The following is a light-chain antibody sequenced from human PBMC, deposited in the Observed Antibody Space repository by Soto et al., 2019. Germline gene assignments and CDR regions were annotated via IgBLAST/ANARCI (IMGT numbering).Light chain of an antibody. CDR3: AAWEDSLGGYWV. V-gene: IGLV1-44*01. CDR1: SFNIGSNA. J-gene: IGLJ3*02. CDR2: IDS. Sequence: QSVLTQPPSASGTPGQRVTISCSGSSFNIGSNAVSWYQLLPGTAPKLLIYIDSHRPSGVPDRFSGSKSGTSASLAINGLQSEDEADYFCAAWEDSLGGYWVFGGGTKLTVL.